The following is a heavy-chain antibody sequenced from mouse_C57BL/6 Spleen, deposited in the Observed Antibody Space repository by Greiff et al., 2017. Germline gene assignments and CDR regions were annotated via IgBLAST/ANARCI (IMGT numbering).Heavy chain of an antibody. V-gene: IGHV1-82*01. J-gene: IGHJ4*01. CDR1: GYAFSSTW. D-gene: IGHD1-1*01. CDR2: IYPGDGDT. CDR3: ARSSITTVVARAMDY. Sequence: LVESGPELVKPGASVKISCKASGYAFSSTWMNWVKQRPGKGLEGIGRIYPGDGDTNYKGKFKGMATLTADKSASTAYMQLSSLTSEDSAVYFCARSSITTVVARAMDYGGQGTSVTVSS.